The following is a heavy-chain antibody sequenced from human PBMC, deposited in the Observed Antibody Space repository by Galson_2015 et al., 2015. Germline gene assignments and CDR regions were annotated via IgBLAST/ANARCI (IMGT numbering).Heavy chain of an antibody. CDR3: TTVHGSGAANY. CDR2: IKGKTDGGIT. D-gene: IGHD3-10*01. J-gene: IGHJ4*02. Sequence: SLRLSCAASGFTFRSAWMTWVRQAPGKGLEWVGRIKGKTDGGITDYAAPVKGRFIISRDDSKNTLYLQMDSLKTEDTAVYYCTTVHGSGAANYWGQGTLVTVSS. V-gene: IGHV3-15*01. CDR1: GFTFRSAW.